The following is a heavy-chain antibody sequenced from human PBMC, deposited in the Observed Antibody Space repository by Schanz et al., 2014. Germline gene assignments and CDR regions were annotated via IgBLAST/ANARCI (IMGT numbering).Heavy chain of an antibody. CDR2: IWYDGSNE. V-gene: IGHV3-33*08. Sequence: VQLVESGGDLVKPGGSLRLSCEASGFTFSNHGMHWVRQSPGKGLEWVALIWYDGSNEYYADSVKGRFTISRDNPKKTLYLQMNSLRAEDTAVYYCARDHQWLARYYMDVWGKGTTVTVSS. CDR1: GFTFSNHG. D-gene: IGHD6-19*01. J-gene: IGHJ6*03. CDR3: ARDHQWLARYYMDV.